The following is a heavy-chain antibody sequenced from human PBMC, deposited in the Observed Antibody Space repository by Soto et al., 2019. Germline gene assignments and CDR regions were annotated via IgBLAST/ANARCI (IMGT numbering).Heavy chain of an antibody. J-gene: IGHJ4*02. V-gene: IGHV3-15*01. CDR3: TTSSQGVDF. CDR2: IKTKPDDGTI. Sequence: PGGFLRLYNSSSGPIFSDVWLTGGREAPGKGLEWVGRIKTKPDDGTIDYAAPVRGRFTISRDDSKNTLYLQMTSLTPYDTGVYYCTTSSQGVDFWGPGTLVTVSS. CDR1: GPIFSDVW. D-gene: IGHD2-2*01.